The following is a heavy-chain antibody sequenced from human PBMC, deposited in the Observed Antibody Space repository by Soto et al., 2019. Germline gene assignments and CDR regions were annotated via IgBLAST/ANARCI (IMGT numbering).Heavy chain of an antibody. D-gene: IGHD6-13*01. CDR1: GGTFSSYA. CDR2: IIPIFGTA. Sequence: QGQLVQSGAEVQKPGSSVKVSCKASGGTFSSYAISWVRQAPGQGREWMGGIIPIFGTANYAQTFQGRVTITADESTSTAYMELSSLRSEDTAVYYCARGGQQLAPGGWFDPWGQGTLVTVSS. J-gene: IGHJ5*02. CDR3: ARGGQQLAPGGWFDP. V-gene: IGHV1-69*01.